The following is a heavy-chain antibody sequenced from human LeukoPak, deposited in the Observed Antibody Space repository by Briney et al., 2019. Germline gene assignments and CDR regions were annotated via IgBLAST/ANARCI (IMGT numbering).Heavy chain of an antibody. CDR1: GGSISSSSYY. J-gene: IGHJ4*02. V-gene: IGHV4-39*07. CDR3: ASRRYYYDSSVDY. Sequence: NPSETLSLTCTVSGGSISSSSYYWSWIRQPPGKGLEWIGEINHSGSTNYNPSLKSRVTISVDTSKNQFSLKLSSVTAADTAVYYCASRRYYYDSSVDYWGQGTLVTVSS. CDR2: INHSGST. D-gene: IGHD3-22*01.